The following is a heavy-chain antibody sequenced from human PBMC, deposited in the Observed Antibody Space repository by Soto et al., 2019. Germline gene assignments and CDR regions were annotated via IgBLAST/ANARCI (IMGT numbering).Heavy chain of an antibody. CDR2: INAGNGNT. CDR1: GYTFTSYA. V-gene: IGHV1-3*01. CDR3: ARGINWNPLYDYYGMDV. Sequence: ASVKVSCKASGYTFTSYAIHWVRQAPGQRLEWMGRINAGNGNTKYSQQFQGRVIITRDTSATTAYMELSSLRSEDTGVYFCARGINWNPLYDYYGMDVWGQGTTVTVSS. J-gene: IGHJ6*02. D-gene: IGHD1-1*01.